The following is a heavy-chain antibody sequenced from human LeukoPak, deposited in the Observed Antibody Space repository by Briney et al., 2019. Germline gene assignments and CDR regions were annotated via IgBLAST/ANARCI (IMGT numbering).Heavy chain of an antibody. J-gene: IGHJ5*02. CDR3: VRAHHPGGWFDP. V-gene: IGHV3-30*02. Sequence: GGSLRLSCAASGFSFSDYDMHWVRQAPGKGLEWVTFIRYDGTNTYADSVKGRFTISRDNAKNSLYLQMDSLTAEDTAVHYCVRAHHPGGWFDPWGQGTLVTVSS. D-gene: IGHD3-10*01. CDR1: GFSFSDYD. CDR2: IRYDGTNT.